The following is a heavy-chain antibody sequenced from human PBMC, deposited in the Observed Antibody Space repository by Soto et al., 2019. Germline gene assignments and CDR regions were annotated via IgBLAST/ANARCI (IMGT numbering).Heavy chain of an antibody. CDR2: IYPGDSDT. Sequence: GESLKISCKGSVYSFTSYWIGWVRQMPGKGLEWMGIIYPGDSDTRYSPSFQGQVTISADKSISTAYLQWSSLKASDTAMYYCARSSVYSSGWYEGYYFDYWGQGTLVTVSS. CDR3: ARSSVYSSGWYEGYYFDY. D-gene: IGHD6-19*01. J-gene: IGHJ4*02. V-gene: IGHV5-51*01. CDR1: VYSFTSYW.